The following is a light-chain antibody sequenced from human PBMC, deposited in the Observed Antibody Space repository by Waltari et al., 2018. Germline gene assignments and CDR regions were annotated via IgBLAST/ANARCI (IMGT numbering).Light chain of an antibody. V-gene: IGLV2-14*01. CDR3: SSYTSSSTSYV. J-gene: IGLJ1*01. CDR1: SSGVGGYNY. CDR2: DVS. Sequence: QSALTQPASVSGSPGQSVTIPCPGTSSGVGGYNYLSWYQQHPGKAPKLMIYDVSKRPSGVSNRFSGSKSGNTASLTISGLQAEDEADYYCSSYTSSSTSYVFGTGTKVTVL.